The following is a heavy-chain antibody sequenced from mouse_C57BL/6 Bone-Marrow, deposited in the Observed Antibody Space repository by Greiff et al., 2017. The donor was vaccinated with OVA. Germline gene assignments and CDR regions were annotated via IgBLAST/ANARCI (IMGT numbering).Heavy chain of an antibody. Sequence: QVQLQQSGAELVRPGASVKLSCKASGYTFTSYTMHWVKQRPGQGLEWIGYINPSSGYTKYNQKFQDKATLTADKSSHTAYMQLSSLTSEDSAVYYCAKSSSGYVMDYWGQGTSVTVSS. CDR3: AKSSSGYVMDY. V-gene: IGHV1-4*01. D-gene: IGHD3-2*02. J-gene: IGHJ4*01. CDR2: INPSSGYT. CDR1: GYTFTSYT.